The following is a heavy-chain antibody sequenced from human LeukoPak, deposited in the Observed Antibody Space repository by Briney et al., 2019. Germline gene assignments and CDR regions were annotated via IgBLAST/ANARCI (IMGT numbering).Heavy chain of an antibody. CDR1: GYTFTGYY. J-gene: IGHJ6*03. CDR2: INPNSGGT. Sequence: WASVKVSCKASGYTFTGYYMHWVRQAPGQGLEWMGWINPNSGGTNYAQKFQGRVTMTRDTSISTAYMELTRLRSDDTAVYYCARGGLRVMVYRLYYMDVWGKGTTVTVSS. V-gene: IGHV1-2*02. CDR3: ARGGLRVMVYRLYYMDV. D-gene: IGHD2-8*01.